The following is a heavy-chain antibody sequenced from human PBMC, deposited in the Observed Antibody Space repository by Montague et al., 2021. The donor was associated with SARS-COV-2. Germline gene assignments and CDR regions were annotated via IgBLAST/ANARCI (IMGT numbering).Heavy chain of an antibody. CDR3: ARGGATYYYDTSGYVNAFDT. Sequence: SETLSLTCTVSGDSISTYYWSWIRQPPGKGLEWIRYIYYNGYTNYNPSLKSRVTISVDTSKNQFSLRLSSVTAADTAVYFCARGGATYYYDTSGYVNAFDTWGQGTMVTVSS. CDR1: GDSISTYY. V-gene: IGHV4-59*01. D-gene: IGHD3-22*01. J-gene: IGHJ3*02. CDR2: IYYNGYT.